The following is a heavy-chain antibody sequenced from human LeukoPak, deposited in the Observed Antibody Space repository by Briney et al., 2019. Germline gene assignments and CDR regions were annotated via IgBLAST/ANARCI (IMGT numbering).Heavy chain of an antibody. D-gene: IGHD3-10*01. J-gene: IGHJ4*02. CDR2: IYYSGRT. CDR1: GGSISSYY. CDR3: ARGANVRAYYYGSGSYYKGYYFDY. V-gene: IGHV4-59*12. Sequence: SETLSLTCTVSGGSISSYYWSWLRPPPGKGLEWMGYIYYSGRTNYNPSLKSRATISVYTAKIPFSLKLSSVTAADTAVYYCARGANVRAYYYGSGSYYKGYYFDYWGQGTLVTVSS.